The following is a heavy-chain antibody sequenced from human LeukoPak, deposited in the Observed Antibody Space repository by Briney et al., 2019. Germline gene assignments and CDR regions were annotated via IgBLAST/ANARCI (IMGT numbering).Heavy chain of an antibody. D-gene: IGHD1-1*01. J-gene: IGHJ4*02. CDR3: ARVRRGTPRYFDY. Sequence: SETLSLTCSVSGGSISSYYWSWIRQPPGKGLEWIGYIYNSGSTNYNPSLKSRLTISLDTAKNQFSLKLSSVTAADTAVYYCARVRRGTPRYFDYWGQGTLVTVSS. CDR1: GGSISSYY. CDR2: IYNSGST. V-gene: IGHV4-59*01.